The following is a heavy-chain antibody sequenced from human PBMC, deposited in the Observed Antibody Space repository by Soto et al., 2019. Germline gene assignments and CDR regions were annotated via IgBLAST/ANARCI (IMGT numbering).Heavy chain of an antibody. V-gene: IGHV4-39*01. CDR1: GDSINNRSYY. CDR2: IYYSGST. Sequence: SETLSLTCTVTGDSINNRSYYWGWIRQPPGKGLEWIGSIYYSGSTYNNPSLKSRVSMSVDTSKNQFSLKLRSVTAADTALYYCARQRTSVVTQAYFDSWGQGSLVTVSS. D-gene: IGHD2-21*02. CDR3: ARQRTSVVTQAYFDS. J-gene: IGHJ4*02.